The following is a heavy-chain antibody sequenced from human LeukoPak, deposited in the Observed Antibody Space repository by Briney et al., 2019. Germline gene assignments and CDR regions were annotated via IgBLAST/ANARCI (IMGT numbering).Heavy chain of an antibody. J-gene: IGHJ4*02. CDR3: TTDNYLWVGDLFGEHS. CDR2: IIPSGHTT. Sequence: PGGTLRLSCAASGFTFSSHGMNWVRQAPGKGLEWVSGIIPSGHTTYYADSVRGRFTISRDNSRKTLYLQMNSLKTEDTAVYYCTTDNYLWVGDLFGEHSWGQGTLVTVSS. V-gene: IGHV3-23*01. CDR1: GFTFSSHG. D-gene: IGHD3-10*01.